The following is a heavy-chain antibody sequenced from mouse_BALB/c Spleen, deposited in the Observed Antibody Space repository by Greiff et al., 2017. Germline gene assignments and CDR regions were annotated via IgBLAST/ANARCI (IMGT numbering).Heavy chain of an antibody. CDR1: GYAFSSYW. V-gene: IGHV1-80*01. D-gene: IGHD2-1*01. Sequence: QVQLKQSGAELVRPGSSVKISCKASGYAFSSYWMNWVKQRPGQGLEWIGQIYPGDGDTNYNGKFKDKATLTADKSSSTAYMQLSSLTSEDSAVYFCARDGTFAMDYWGQGTSVTVSS. J-gene: IGHJ4*01. CDR2: IYPGDGDT. CDR3: ARDGTFAMDY.